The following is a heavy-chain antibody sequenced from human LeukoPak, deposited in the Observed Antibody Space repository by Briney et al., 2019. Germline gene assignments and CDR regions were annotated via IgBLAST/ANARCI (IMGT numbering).Heavy chain of an antibody. CDR1: GGSISSGSYY. CDR2: IYTSGST. V-gene: IGHV4-61*02. D-gene: IGHD3-22*01. J-gene: IGHJ4*02. Sequence: SETLSLTCTVSGGSISSGSYYWSWIRQPAGKGLEWIGRIYTSGSTNYNPSLKSRVTISVDTSKNQFSLKLSSVTAADTAVYYCARAGKALYYADSSGYWPNRGQGTLVTVSS. CDR3: ARAGKALYYADSSGYWPN.